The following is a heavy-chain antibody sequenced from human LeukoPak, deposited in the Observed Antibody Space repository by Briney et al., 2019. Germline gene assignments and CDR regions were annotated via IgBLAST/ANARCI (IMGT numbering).Heavy chain of an antibody. CDR1: GFTFSSYD. J-gene: IGHJ4*02. CDR2: IWSDVSNK. CDR3: ARGSSSAWYQPQDY. V-gene: IGHV3-33*01. Sequence: GRSLRLSCAASGFTFSSYDMHWVRQAPGKGLEWVAVIWSDVSNKYYADSVKGRFTISRDNSKNTLYLQMNSLGADDTAVYYCARGSSSAWYQPQDYWGQGTLVTVSS. D-gene: IGHD6-19*01.